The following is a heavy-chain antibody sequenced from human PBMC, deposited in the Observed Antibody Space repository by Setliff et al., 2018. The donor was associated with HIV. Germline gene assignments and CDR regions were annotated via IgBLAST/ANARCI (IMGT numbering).Heavy chain of an antibody. J-gene: IGHJ5*02. CDR1: DSGTYY. CDR3: ARDWVGYSSSWRNWFDP. V-gene: IGHV4-4*07. CDR2: VSSRGDT. D-gene: IGHD6-13*01. Sequence: SETLSLTCTVSDSGTYYWSWIRQPAGKGLEWIGRVSSRGDTNYNPSLKSRVTMSVDTSKNQFSLKLTSVTASDTAVYYCARDWVGYSSSWRNWFDPWGQGTLVTVSS.